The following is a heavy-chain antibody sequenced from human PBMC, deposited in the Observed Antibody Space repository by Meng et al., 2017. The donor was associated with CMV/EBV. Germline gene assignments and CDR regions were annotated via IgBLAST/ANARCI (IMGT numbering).Heavy chain of an antibody. J-gene: IGHJ4*02. CDR1: GYPFTSCG. CDR3: ATERRLWSGYYPFDY. D-gene: IGHD3-3*01. Sequence: SGYPFTSCGINCARQAPEQRREWIGWISAYNDNTNYAQRLQGRVAKTTDTSTSKAYMELSNLRADDTGVYYCATERRLWSGYYPFDYWGQGTLVTVSS. CDR2: ISAYNDNT. V-gene: IGHV1-18*01.